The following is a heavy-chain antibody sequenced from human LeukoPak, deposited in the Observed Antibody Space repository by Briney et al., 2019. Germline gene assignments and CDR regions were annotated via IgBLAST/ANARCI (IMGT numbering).Heavy chain of an antibody. CDR1: GGSISSYY. Sequence: SETLSLTCTVAGGSISSYYWSWIRQPPGKRLEWIGYIYYSGSTNYNPSLKSRVTISVDTSKNQFSLKLSSVTAADTAVYYCARQVVREAGHDYWGQGPLVTVSS. CDR2: IYYSGST. CDR3: ARQVVREAGHDY. V-gene: IGHV4-59*08. D-gene: IGHD3-10*01. J-gene: IGHJ4*02.